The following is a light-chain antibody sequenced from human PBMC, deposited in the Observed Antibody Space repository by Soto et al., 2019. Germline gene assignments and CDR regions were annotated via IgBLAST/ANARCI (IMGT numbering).Light chain of an antibody. J-gene: IGKJ4*01. CDR2: DAS. CDR1: QDIKNY. Sequence: DIQMTQSPSSLAASVGDSVTITCRASQDIKNYLNWYQQKPGKAPKLLIYDASNLEIGVPSRFSGSGSGTHFIFTIDSLQPEDIATYYCQQYDHFVTFGGGTKVEF. V-gene: IGKV1-33*01. CDR3: QQYDHFVT.